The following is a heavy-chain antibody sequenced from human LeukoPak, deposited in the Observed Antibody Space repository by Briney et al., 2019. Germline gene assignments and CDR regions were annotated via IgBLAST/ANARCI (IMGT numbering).Heavy chain of an antibody. Sequence: GGSLRLSCAVSGFTFSSYAMSWVRQAPGKGLEWVSAISGSGGGTFYADSVRGRFTISRDNSKNTVYLQMNSLRAEDTAVYYCAKAEWGGYCSSGSCYAFDYWGQGTLVTVSS. CDR3: AKAEWGGYCSSGSCYAFDY. CDR2: ISGSGGGT. CDR1: GFTFSSYA. V-gene: IGHV3-23*01. D-gene: IGHD2-15*01. J-gene: IGHJ4*02.